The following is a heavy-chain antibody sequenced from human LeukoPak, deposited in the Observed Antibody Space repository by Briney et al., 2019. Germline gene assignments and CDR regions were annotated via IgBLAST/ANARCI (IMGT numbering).Heavy chain of an antibody. D-gene: IGHD5-18*01. CDR1: GGSISSYY. J-gene: IGHJ6*03. V-gene: IGHV4-59*01. CDR3: ARTTEGGYTYDYFYYYYMDV. Sequence: PSETLSLTCTVSGGSISSYYWSWIRQPAGKGLEWIGYIYYSGSTNYNPSLKSRVTISVDTSKNQFSLKLNSVTAADTAVYFCARTTEGGYTYDYFYYYYMDVWGKGTTVTISS. CDR2: IYYSGST.